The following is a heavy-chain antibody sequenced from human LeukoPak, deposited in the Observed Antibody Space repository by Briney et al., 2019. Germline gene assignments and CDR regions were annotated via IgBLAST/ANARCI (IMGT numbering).Heavy chain of an antibody. D-gene: IGHD2-2*01. CDR1: GGSLSGYY. CDR2: IYYSGST. CDR3: ARQTRLGYCSSTSCYAGDWFDP. V-gene: IGHV4-59*08. Sequence: SETLSLTCTVSGGSLSGYYWSWMRQPPGKGLEWIAYIYYSGSTNYNPSLRSRVTISLDTSKTQFSLKLSSVTAADTAVYYCARQTRLGYCSSTSCYAGDWFDPWGQGTLVTVSS. J-gene: IGHJ5*02.